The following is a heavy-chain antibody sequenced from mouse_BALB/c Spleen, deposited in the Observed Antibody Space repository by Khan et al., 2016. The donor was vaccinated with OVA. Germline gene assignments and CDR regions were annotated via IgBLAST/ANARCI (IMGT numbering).Heavy chain of an antibody. CDR1: GHSITSDYA. V-gene: IGHV3-2*02. CDR2: ISYSGST. D-gene: IGHD2-1*01. J-gene: IGHJ4*01. Sequence: ESGPGLVKPSQSLSLTCTVTGHSITSDYARNWIRQFPGNKLEWMGYISYSGSTNYNPAPKSRISITRDTSKNQFFLQLNSVTTEDDTTYYCGRDGTRYNYAMDYWGQGTSVTVSS. CDR3: GRDGTRYNYAMDY.